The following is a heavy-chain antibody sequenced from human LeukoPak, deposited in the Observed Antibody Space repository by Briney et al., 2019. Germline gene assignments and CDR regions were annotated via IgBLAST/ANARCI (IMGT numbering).Heavy chain of an antibody. CDR1: GYTFIDYY. V-gene: IGHV1-2*02. CDR2: INPNSGGT. Sequence: ASVKVSCKASGYTFIDYYMHWVRQAPGQGLEWMGWINPNSGGTNYAQKFQGRVTMTRDSSISTAYMELSRLRSDDTAVYYCARASDPVTTPMGDWFDPWGQGTLVTVSS. J-gene: IGHJ5*02. CDR3: ARASDPVTTPMGDWFDP. D-gene: IGHD4-17*01.